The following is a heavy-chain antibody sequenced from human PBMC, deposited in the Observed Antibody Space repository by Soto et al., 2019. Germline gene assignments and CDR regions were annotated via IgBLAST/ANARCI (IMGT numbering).Heavy chain of an antibody. Sequence: QVQLVQSGAEVKKPGSSVTVSCKASGGTFSSYAISWVRQAPGQGLEWMGGIIPIFGTANYAQKFQGRVTITADKSTSTAYMELSSLRSEDTAVYYCAREAIRDYGDYYYFDYWGQGTLVTVSS. CDR1: GGTFSSYA. J-gene: IGHJ4*02. CDR3: AREAIRDYGDYYYFDY. D-gene: IGHD4-17*01. V-gene: IGHV1-69*06. CDR2: IIPIFGTA.